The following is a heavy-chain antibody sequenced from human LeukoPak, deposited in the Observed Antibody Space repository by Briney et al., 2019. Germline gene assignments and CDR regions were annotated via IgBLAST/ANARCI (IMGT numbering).Heavy chain of an antibody. CDR3: ASRGDY. Sequence: PSQTQSLTCTVSGGSISSGSDYWSWIRQPAGKGLEYIGRIYISGSTNYNPSLKSRVTISIDTSKNQFSLKLNSMTAADTAVYYCASRGDYWGQGTLVTVSS. CDR1: GGSISSGSDY. V-gene: IGHV4-61*02. D-gene: IGHD3-10*01. J-gene: IGHJ4*02. CDR2: IYISGST.